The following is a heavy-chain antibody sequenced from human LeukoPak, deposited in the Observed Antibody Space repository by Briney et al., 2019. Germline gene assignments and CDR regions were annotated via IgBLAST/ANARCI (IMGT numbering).Heavy chain of an antibody. V-gene: IGHV3-21*01. J-gene: IGHJ3*02. CDR2: ISSSSSYI. D-gene: IGHD3/OR15-3a*01. CDR3: ARDWTFKWPLRGAFDI. CDR1: GFTFSSYS. Sequence: PGGSLRLSCAASGFTFSSYSMNWFRQAPGKGLDWSPSISSSSSYIYYADSVKGRFTISRDNAKNSLYLQMNSLRAEDTAVYYCARDWTFKWPLRGAFDIWGQGTMVTVSS.